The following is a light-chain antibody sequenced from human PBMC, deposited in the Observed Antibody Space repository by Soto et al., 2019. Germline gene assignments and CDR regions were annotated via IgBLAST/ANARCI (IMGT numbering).Light chain of an antibody. J-gene: IGLJ2*01. CDR1: SSDVGSYNL. CDR3: CSYAGSGTYVV. CDR2: EVT. V-gene: IGLV2-23*02. Sequence: QSALTQPASVSGSPGQSITISCTGTSSDVGSYNLVSWYQQHPGKAPKLMISEVTKRPSGVSNRFSGSQSGNTASLTIPGLPAEDEADYYCCSYAGSGTYVVLGGGTQLTVL.